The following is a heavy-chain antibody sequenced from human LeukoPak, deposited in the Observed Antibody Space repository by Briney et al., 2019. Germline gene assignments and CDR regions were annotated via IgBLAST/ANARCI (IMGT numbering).Heavy chain of an antibody. CDR1: GSSISSSSYY. D-gene: IGHD4-17*01. CDR3: ATYGDYYNAFDI. V-gene: IGHV4-39*01. Sequence: PSETLSLTCTVSGSSISSSSYYWGWIRQPPGRGLEWIGSIYYSGSTYYNPSLKSRVTISVDTSKNQFSLKLSSVTAADTAVYYCATYGDYYNAFDIWGQGTMVTVSS. CDR2: IYYSGST. J-gene: IGHJ3*02.